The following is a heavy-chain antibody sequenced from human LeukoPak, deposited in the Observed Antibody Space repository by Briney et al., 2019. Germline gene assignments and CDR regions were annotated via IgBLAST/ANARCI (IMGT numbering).Heavy chain of an antibody. J-gene: IGHJ4*02. V-gene: IGHV3-30*02. CDR1: GFTFSDYG. D-gene: IGHD2-15*01. CDR3: GRVAPGGRHIDY. CDR2: IRYDGSDAGRNE. Sequence: PGGSLRLSCAASGFTFSDYGMHWVRQAPGKGLEWVAYIRYDGSDAGRNEYFSDSVRGRFTISRDNSKNTLWLQMNSLRADDTAVYYCGRVAPGGRHIDYWGQGTLVTVSS.